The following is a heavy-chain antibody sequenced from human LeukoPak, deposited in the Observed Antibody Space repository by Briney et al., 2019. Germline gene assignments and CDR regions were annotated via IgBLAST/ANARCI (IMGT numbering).Heavy chain of an antibody. D-gene: IGHD5-12*01. Sequence: SETLSLTCTVSGGSISSHYWSWIRQPAGKGLEWIGRIYTSGSTNCNPSLKSRVTMSVDTSKNQFSLKLSSVTAADTAVYYCASFKVATPGDAFGIWGQGTMVTVSS. CDR2: IYTSGST. CDR1: GGSISSHY. J-gene: IGHJ3*02. CDR3: ASFKVATPGDAFGI. V-gene: IGHV4-4*07.